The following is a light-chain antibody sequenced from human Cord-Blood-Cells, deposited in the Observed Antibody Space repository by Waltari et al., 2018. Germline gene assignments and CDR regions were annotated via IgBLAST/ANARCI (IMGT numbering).Light chain of an antibody. J-gene: IGKJ2*01. CDR2: DAS. Sequence: DIQMTQSPSTLSASVGARVPITCRASQSISSWLAWYQQKPGKAPKLLIYDASSLESGVPSRFSGSGSGTEFTLTISSLQPDDVATYYCQQYNSYSPYTFGQGTKLEIK. CDR3: QQYNSYSPYT. CDR1: QSISSW. V-gene: IGKV1-5*01.